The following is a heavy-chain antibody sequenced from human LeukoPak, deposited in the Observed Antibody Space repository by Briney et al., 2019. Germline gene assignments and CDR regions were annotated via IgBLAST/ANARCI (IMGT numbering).Heavy chain of an antibody. V-gene: IGHV4-59*01. D-gene: IGHD3-10*01. Sequence: PSETLSLTCTVSGGSISSYYWSWIRQPPGKGLEWIGYIYYSGSTNYNPSLKSRVTISVDTSKNQFSLKLSSVTAADTAVYYCARGLGVRGVPDAFDIWGQGTMVTVSS. CDR3: ARGLGVRGVPDAFDI. CDR1: GGSISSYY. J-gene: IGHJ3*02. CDR2: IYYSGST.